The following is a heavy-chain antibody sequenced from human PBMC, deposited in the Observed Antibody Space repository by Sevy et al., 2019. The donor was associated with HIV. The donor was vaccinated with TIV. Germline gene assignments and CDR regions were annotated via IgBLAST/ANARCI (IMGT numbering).Heavy chain of an antibody. V-gene: IGHV3-33*01. CDR3: AATATHLDS. CDR1: GFTFSSFG. Sequence: GGSLRLSCAASGFTFSSFGMHWVRQAPGKGLEWVAVIWYEGSTTYYADSVRGRFTISRDSSNNTLYLQMNSLRADDTAVYYCAATATHLDSWGQGTLVTVSS. D-gene: IGHD1-26*01. CDR2: IWYEGSTT. J-gene: IGHJ4*02.